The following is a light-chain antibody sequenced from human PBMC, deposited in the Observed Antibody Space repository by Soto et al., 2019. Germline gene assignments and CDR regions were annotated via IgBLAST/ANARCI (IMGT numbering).Light chain of an antibody. Sequence: QSALTQPASVSGSPGQSITISCTGTSSDVGAYNYVSWYQQHPGKAPKLMIYDVTNRPSGVSSGFSGSKSGNTASLTISGLQAEDEADYYCSSYTRSTTLVVFGGGTKLNVL. V-gene: IGLV2-14*01. CDR1: SSDVGAYNY. CDR2: DVT. J-gene: IGLJ2*01. CDR3: SSYTRSTTLVV.